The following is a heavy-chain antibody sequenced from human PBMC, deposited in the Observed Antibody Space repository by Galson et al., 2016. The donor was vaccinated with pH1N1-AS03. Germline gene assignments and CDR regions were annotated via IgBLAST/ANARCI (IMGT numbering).Heavy chain of an antibody. CDR3: AKSYHGDVFDI. Sequence: SLRLSCAASGFTFNSYHMSWVRQAPGKGLEWVSGISWNSGTFDYADSVKGRFTISRDNAKNSLYLQMNSLTADDSALYYCAKSYHGDVFDIWGQGTMVTVSS. CDR1: GFTFNSYH. V-gene: IGHV3-9*01. D-gene: IGHD2-21*01. CDR2: ISWNSGTF. J-gene: IGHJ3*02.